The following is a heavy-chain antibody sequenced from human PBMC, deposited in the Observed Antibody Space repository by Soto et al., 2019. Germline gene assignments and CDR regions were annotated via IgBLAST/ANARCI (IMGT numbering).Heavy chain of an antibody. CDR1: GFTFSSYG. CDR3: AKDAPYYYDSSGYYGPFDY. Sequence: QVQLVESGGGVVQPGRSLRLSCAASGFTFSSYGIHWVRQAPGKGLEWVALISYDGSNKYYADSVKGRFTISRDNSKNTRYLQMNSLRAEDTAMYYCAKDAPYYYDSSGYYGPFDYWGQGTLVTVSS. V-gene: IGHV3-30*18. J-gene: IGHJ4*02. D-gene: IGHD3-22*01. CDR2: ISYDGSNK.